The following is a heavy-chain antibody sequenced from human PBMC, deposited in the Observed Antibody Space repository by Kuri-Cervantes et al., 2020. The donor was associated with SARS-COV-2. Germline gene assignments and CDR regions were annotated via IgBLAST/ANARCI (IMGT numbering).Heavy chain of an antibody. J-gene: IGHJ2*01. CDR1: GFTLGACD. V-gene: IGHV3-13*04. D-gene: IGHD3-10*01. CDR2: IATSGDT. CDR3: VREAPGSASGITSFDL. Sequence: GGSLRLSCAASGFTLGACDMHWVRQVTGKGLEWVSTIATSGDTYYLNSVKGRFTISRESARNSLYLQKNSLRVEDTAVYYCVREAPGSASGITSFDLWGRGTLVTVSS.